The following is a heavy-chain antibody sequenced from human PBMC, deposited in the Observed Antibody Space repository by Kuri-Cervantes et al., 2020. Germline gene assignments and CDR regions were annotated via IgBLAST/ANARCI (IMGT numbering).Heavy chain of an antibody. J-gene: IGHJ4*02. Sequence: SETLSLTCAVYGGSFSGYYWSWIRQPPGKGLEWIGEINHSGSTNYNPSLKSRVTISVDTSKNQFSLKLSSVTAADTAVYYCATQKRLTNYFYWGQGTLVTVSS. CDR2: INHSGST. D-gene: IGHD3-9*01. CDR3: ATQKRLTNYFY. V-gene: IGHV4-34*01. CDR1: GGSFSGYY.